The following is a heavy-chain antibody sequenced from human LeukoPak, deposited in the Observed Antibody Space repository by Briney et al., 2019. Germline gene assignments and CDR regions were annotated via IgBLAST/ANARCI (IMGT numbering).Heavy chain of an antibody. V-gene: IGHV1-69*13. CDR2: IIPIFGTA. J-gene: IGHJ5*02. D-gene: IGHD3-3*01. CDR3: ARGQRYDFWSGYYEWFDP. Sequence: EASVKVSCKASGGTFSSYAISWVRQAPGQGLEWMVGIIPIFGTANYAQKFQGRVTITADESTSTAYMELSSLRSEDTAVYYCARGQRYDFWSGYYEWFDPWGQGTLVTVSS. CDR1: GGTFSSYA.